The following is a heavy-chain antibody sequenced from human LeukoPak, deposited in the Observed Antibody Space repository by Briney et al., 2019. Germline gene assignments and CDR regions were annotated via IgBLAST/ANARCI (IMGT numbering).Heavy chain of an antibody. V-gene: IGHV3-11*01. Sequence: GGSLRLSCAASGFTFSDYYMSWIRQAPGKGLEWVSYISSSGSTIYYADSVKGRFTISRDNAKNSLYLQMNSLRAEDTAVYYCAKYREKGYPDAFDIWGQGTMVTVSS. J-gene: IGHJ3*02. CDR2: ISSSGSTI. CDR1: GFTFSDYY. D-gene: IGHD3-16*02. CDR3: AKYREKGYPDAFDI.